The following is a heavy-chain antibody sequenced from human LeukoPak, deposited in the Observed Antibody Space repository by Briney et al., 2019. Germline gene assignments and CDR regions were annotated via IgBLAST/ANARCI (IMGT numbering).Heavy chain of an antibody. CDR3: AREEGPDDAFDI. CDR2: INHSGST. Sequence: PSETLSLTCAVYGGSFSGYYWSWIRQPPGKGLEWIGEINHSGSTNYNPSLKSRVTISVDTSKNQFSLKLSSVTAADTAVYYCAREEGPDDAFDIWGQGTMVTVSS. V-gene: IGHV4-34*01. CDR1: GGSFSGYY. J-gene: IGHJ3*02.